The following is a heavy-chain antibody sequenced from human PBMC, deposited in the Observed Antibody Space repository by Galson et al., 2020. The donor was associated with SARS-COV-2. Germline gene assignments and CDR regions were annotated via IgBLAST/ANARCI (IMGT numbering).Heavy chain of an antibody. CDR1: GFNFNAYT. Sequence: GGSLRLPCVVPGFNFNAYTMSWVRQAPGKGLEWVSSISSNSEYIYSLDSVKGRFTISRDNAKNSVYLQMNSLRAEDTAVYYCVREASWAMFGMDVWGQGTTVTVSS. D-gene: IGHD1-26*01. V-gene: IGHV3-21*01. CDR3: VREASWAMFGMDV. J-gene: IGHJ6*02. CDR2: ISSNSEYI.